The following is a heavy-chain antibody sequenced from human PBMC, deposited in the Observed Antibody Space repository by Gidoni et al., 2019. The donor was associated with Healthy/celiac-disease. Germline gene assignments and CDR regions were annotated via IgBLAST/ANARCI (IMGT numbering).Heavy chain of an antibody. CDR2: MSSSSSYI. D-gene: IGHD6-6*01. CDR3: ARGVAARPCPFDY. Sequence: EVQLVESGGGLVKPGGSLRLSCAASGFTSSSYSMNWVRQAPGKGLEWVSSMSSSSSYIYYADSVKGRFTISRDNAKNSLYLQMNSLRSEDTAVYYCARGVAARPCPFDYWGQGTLVTVSS. V-gene: IGHV3-21*01. CDR1: GFTSSSYS. J-gene: IGHJ4*02.